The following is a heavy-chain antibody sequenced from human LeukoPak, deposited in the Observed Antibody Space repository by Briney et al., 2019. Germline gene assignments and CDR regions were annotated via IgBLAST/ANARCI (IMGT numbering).Heavy chain of an antibody. CDR2: VHYSGST. CDR1: GISITTDY. D-gene: IGHD1-26*01. V-gene: IGHV4-59*01. CDR3: ARDIREVGDSHYFDY. J-gene: IGHJ4*02. Sequence: SETLSLTCTLSGISITTDYWSWIRHPPGKGVEWLGFVHYSGSTTYNPSLKSRVTISIDTSKNQFSLHLSSVTAADTAVYYCARDIREVGDSHYFDYWGQGALVTVTS.